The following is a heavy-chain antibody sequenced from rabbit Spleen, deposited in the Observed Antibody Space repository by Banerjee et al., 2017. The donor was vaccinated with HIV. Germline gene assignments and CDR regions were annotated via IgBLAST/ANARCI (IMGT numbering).Heavy chain of an antibody. V-gene: IGHV1S7*01. Sequence: QSLEESGGGLVQPEGSLALTCKASGFTISSSYYMCWVRQAPGKGLEWIGYIDPVFHSTVYASWVNGRFTISSHNAQNTLELQLNSLTAADTATYFCARDLPDIIGWNFGFWGQGTLVTVS. J-gene: IGHJ3*01. D-gene: IGHD1-1*01. CDR1: GFTISSSYY. CDR2: IDPVFHST. CDR3: ARDLPDIIGWNFGF.